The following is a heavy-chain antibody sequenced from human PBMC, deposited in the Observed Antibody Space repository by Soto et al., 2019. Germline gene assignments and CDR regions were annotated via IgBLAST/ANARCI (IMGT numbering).Heavy chain of an antibody. CDR3: AKKVPAALRLYYFFGLDV. D-gene: IGHD2-15*01. J-gene: IGHJ6*02. CDR1: GASISSDNR. V-gene: IGHV4-4*02. Sequence: LSLTCAVSGASISSDNRWTWVRQPPGEGLEWIGEISQSGTTKYNPSLASRVTISVDKSKNQFSLRLTSMTAAGTAVYYCAKKVPAALRLYYFFGLDVWGQGTTVTVSS. CDR2: ISQSGTT.